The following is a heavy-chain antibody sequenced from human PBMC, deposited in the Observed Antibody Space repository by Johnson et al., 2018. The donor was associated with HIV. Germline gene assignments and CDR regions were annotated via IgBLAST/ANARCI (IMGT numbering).Heavy chain of an antibody. CDR1: GFTFSSYG. Sequence: VQLVESGGGVVQPGRSLRLSCAASGFTFSSYGMHWVRQAPGKGLEWVAVIWYDGSNKYYADSVKGRFTISRDNSKNTLCLQMNSLRAEDTAVYYCARGVVGVLSNAFDIWGQGTMVTVSS. D-gene: IGHD1-26*01. CDR3: ARGVVGVLSNAFDI. CDR2: IWYDGSNK. J-gene: IGHJ3*02. V-gene: IGHV3-33*01.